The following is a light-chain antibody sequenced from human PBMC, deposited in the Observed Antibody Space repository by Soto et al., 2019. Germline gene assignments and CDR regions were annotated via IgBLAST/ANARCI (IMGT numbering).Light chain of an antibody. V-gene: IGKV3-15*01. J-gene: IGKJ1*01. CDR1: QSVRSN. Sequence: EIGMTQSPATLPVSPGERFTLSCRASQSVRSNLAWYQQKPGQAPRLLIYEASTRATGVPARFSGSGSGTEFTLTISSLQSEDFAVYYCQQHNVWPATFGQGTKVDIK. CDR2: EAS. CDR3: QQHNVWPAT.